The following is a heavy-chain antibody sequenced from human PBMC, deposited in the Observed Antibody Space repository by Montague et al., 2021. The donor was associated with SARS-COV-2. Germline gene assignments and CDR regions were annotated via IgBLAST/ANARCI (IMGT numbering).Heavy chain of an antibody. CDR2: IDYSGST. V-gene: IGHV4-39*01. CDR3: ARHYYGSSGYYSPWYFDL. CDR1: GGSISSSSYY. J-gene: IGHJ2*01. Sequence: SETLSLTCTVSGGSISSSSYYWGWIRQPPGKGLEWIGRIDYSGSTYYXPSLKSRVTISVDTSENQFSLKLRSVTAADTAVYYCARHYYGSSGYYSPWYFDLWGRGTLVTVSS. D-gene: IGHD3-22*01.